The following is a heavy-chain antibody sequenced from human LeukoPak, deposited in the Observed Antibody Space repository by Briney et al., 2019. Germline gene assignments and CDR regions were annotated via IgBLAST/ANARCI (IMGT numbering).Heavy chain of an antibody. CDR2: ISGSGGST. Sequence: GGSLRLSCSASGFTFSSYAMIGVRQAPGKGLEWVSAISGSGGSTYYADSVKGRFTISRDNSKNTLYLQMNSLRAEDTDVFFCFKQKTAYDILTGYSYYFDYWGQGTLVAVSS. J-gene: IGHJ4*02. D-gene: IGHD3-9*01. CDR3: FKQKTAYDILTGYSYYFDY. CDR1: GFTFSSYA. V-gene: IGHV3-23*01.